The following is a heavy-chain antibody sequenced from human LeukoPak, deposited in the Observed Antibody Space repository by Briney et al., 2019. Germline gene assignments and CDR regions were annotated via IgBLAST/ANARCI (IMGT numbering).Heavy chain of an antibody. D-gene: IGHD6-25*01. CDR1: GGSLSSYY. V-gene: IGHV4-59*01. J-gene: IGHJ3*02. CDR3: ARSAIDAFDI. Sequence: TPSETLSLTCTVSGGSLSSYYWSWTRQPPGKGLEWIGYIYSSGSTNYNPPLKSRVTLSLDTSRNQFSLKLTSVTAADTAVYYCARSAIDAFDIWGQGTMVTVSS. CDR2: IYSSGST.